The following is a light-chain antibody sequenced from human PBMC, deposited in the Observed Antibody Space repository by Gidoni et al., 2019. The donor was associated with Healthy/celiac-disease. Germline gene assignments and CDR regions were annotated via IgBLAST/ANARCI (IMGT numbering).Light chain of an antibody. Sequence: DMQMTQSRSSLSASLGDRVTITCRASQSIRTFVNWYQHKPGKAPKLLIYAATSLQSGVPARFIGRGSGTDFTLTIGSLHPEDFAIYYRQQSSSTPWTFGQGTKVEIK. J-gene: IGKJ1*01. CDR3: QQSSSTPWT. CDR2: AAT. CDR1: QSIRTF. V-gene: IGKV1-39*01.